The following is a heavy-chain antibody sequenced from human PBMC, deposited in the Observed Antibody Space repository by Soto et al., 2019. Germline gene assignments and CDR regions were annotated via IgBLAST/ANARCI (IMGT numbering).Heavy chain of an antibody. CDR1: GGSISTVGHY. D-gene: IGHD1-1*01. Sequence: SETLSLTCSVSGGSISTVGHYWAWIRQPPGKGLEWIGSIYHTRSTYYSKSLRSRLTMSVDTSKSQFSLRLSSVTAADTAVYYCARATGTLRSRNCDYWGQGSLVTVSS. CDR2: IYHTRST. J-gene: IGHJ4*02. CDR3: ARATGTLRSRNCDY. V-gene: IGHV4-31*02.